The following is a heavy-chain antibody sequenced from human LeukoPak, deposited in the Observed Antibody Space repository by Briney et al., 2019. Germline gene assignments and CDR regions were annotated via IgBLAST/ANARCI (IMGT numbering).Heavy chain of an antibody. CDR2: IYPGDSDT. CDR3: ARHQIRQEGIQYQMLSGIYYYYMDV. Sequence: GESLKISCKGSGYSISTSWIGWVRQMPGKGLEWMGVIYPGDSDTRYSPSFQGQVTISADKSINTAYLQWSSLKASDTAMYYCARHQIRQEGIQYQMLSGIYYYYMDVWGTGTTVTVSS. V-gene: IGHV5-51*01. D-gene: IGHD2-2*01. J-gene: IGHJ6*03. CDR1: GYSISTSW.